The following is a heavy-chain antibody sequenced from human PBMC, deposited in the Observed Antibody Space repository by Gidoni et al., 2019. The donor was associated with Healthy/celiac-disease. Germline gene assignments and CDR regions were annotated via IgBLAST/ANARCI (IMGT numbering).Heavy chain of an antibody. CDR3: ARGWFYGSGSYVY. V-gene: IGHV4-34*01. D-gene: IGHD3-10*01. J-gene: IGHJ4*02. Sequence: QVQLQQWGAGLLKPSETLSLTCAVYGGSFSGYYWSWSRQPPGKGLEWIGEINHSGSTNYNPSLKSRVTISVYTSKNQFSLKLSSVTAADTAVYYCARGWFYGSGSYVYWGQGTLVTVSS. CDR1: GGSFSGYY. CDR2: INHSGST.